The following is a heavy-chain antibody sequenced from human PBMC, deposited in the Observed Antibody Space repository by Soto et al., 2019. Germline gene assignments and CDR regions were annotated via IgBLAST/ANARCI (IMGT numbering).Heavy chain of an antibody. CDR1: GFSLRDYY. Sequence: PGESLKISCAASGFSLRDYYMTWIRQAPGKGLELLSYISPGGEFINYVNSVKGRFTISRDNAKNLLYLHMNSLRAEDTAVYYCTRDPRITDFWGQGTLVTVSS. D-gene: IGHD3-16*01. V-gene: IGHV3-11*01. J-gene: IGHJ4*02. CDR2: ISPGGEFI. CDR3: TRDPRITDF.